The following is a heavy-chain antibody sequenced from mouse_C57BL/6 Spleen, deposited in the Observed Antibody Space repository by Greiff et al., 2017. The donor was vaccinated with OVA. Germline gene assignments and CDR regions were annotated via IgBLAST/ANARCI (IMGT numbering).Heavy chain of an antibody. Sequence: VKLQQPGAELVKPGASVKMSCKASGYTFTSYWITWVKQRPGQGLEWIGDIYPGSGSTNYNEKFKSKATLTVDTSSSTAYMQLSSLTSEDSAVYYCARRYYGSVYWYFDVWGTGTTVTVSS. V-gene: IGHV1-55*01. CDR1: GYTFTSYW. CDR3: ARRYYGSVYWYFDV. CDR2: IYPGSGST. J-gene: IGHJ1*03. D-gene: IGHD1-1*01.